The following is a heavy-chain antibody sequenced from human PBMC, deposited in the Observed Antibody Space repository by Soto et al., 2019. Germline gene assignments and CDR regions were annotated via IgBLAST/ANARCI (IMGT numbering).Heavy chain of an antibody. CDR1: GFTFSTYW. CDR3: ARGHYGDYA. V-gene: IGHV3-7*05. D-gene: IGHD4-17*01. CDR2: IKQDGSEQ. Sequence: EVQLVESGGGLVQRGGSLRLSCAASGFTFSTYWMNWVRQAPGKGLEWVATIKQDGSEQYYVDSVKGRFAISRDNAKNALSLQMNSLRAEDTALYYCARGHYGDYAWCQGTQVTVSS. J-gene: IGHJ5*02.